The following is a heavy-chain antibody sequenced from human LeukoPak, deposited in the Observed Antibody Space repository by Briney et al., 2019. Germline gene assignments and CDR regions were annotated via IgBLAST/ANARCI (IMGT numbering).Heavy chain of an antibody. D-gene: IGHD3-9*01. CDR2: MNPNSGNT. J-gene: IGHJ6*02. V-gene: IGHV1-8*01. CDR1: GYTFTAHD. CDR3: ARGFDVLTGHSYAYYYYYGLDI. Sequence: ASVKVSCKASGYTFTAHDINWVRQATGQGLEWMGWMNPNSGNTGFGQNFKGRVTMTRDTSTSTAYMELSSLRSEDTAVYYCARGFDVLTGHSYAYYYYYGLDIRGQGTTVIVSS.